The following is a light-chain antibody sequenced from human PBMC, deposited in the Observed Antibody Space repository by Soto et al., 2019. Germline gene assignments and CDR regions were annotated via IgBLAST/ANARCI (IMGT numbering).Light chain of an antibody. J-gene: IGKJ2*01. CDR1: QTISSY. Sequence: DIQMTQSPPSLSAPVGDRVTITCRASQTISSYLNWYQQKPGKAPKLLTYAASSLQSGVPSRFSGGGSGTDFTLTISSLQPEDFATYYCQQSYSIPYTFGQGTKLEIK. V-gene: IGKV1-39*01. CDR3: QQSYSIPYT. CDR2: AAS.